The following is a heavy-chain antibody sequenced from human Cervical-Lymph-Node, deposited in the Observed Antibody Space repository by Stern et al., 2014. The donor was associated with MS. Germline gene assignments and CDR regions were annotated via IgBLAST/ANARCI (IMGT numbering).Heavy chain of an antibody. CDR1: GDSISRGTFF. J-gene: IGHJ4*02. CDR3: ARGYCSNGLCATYDS. Sequence: VQLEESGPGLVKPSDTLSLNCTVSGDSISRGTFFWTWIRQPPGKGLEYIGYIHYTGSTKHNPSLKSRVTISVDTSKNQFSLKLHSVTAADTAVYYCARGYCSNGLCATYDSWGQGALVTVST. D-gene: IGHD2-8*01. CDR2: IHYTGST. V-gene: IGHV4-61*01.